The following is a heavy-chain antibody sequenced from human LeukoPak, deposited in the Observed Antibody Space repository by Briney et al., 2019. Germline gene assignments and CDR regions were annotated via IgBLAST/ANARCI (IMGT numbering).Heavy chain of an antibody. J-gene: IGHJ4*02. CDR2: IKQGGSEK. CDR3: AGAVAGTWSDY. V-gene: IGHV3-7*01. D-gene: IGHD6-19*01. Sequence: GGSLRLSCAASGFTFSSYWMSWVRQAPGKGLEWVANIKQGGSEKYYVDSVKGRFTISRDNAKNSLYLQMNSLRVEDTAVYYCAGAVAGTWSDYWGQGTLVTVSS. CDR1: GFTFSSYW.